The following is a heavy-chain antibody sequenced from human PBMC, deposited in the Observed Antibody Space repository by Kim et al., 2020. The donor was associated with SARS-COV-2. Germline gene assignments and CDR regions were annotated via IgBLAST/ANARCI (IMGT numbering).Heavy chain of an antibody. CDR2: ISYDGSNK. CDR1: GFTFSSYG. D-gene: IGHD6-6*01. J-gene: IGHJ4*02. V-gene: IGHV3-30*18. CDR3: AKDQIAARPNSPDY. Sequence: GGSLRLSCAASGFTFSSYGMHWVRQAPGKGLEWVAVISYDGSNKYYADSVKGRFTISRDNSKNTLYLQMNSLRAEDTAVYYCAKDQIAARPNSPDYWGQGTLVTVSS.